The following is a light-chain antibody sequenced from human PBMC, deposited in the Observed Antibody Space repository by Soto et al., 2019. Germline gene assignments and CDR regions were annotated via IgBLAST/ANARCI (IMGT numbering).Light chain of an antibody. CDR2: DAS. Sequence: DIQMTQSPSTLSASVGERVTITCRASQTINTWLAWYQHKPGKAPKLLIYDASTLQTGVPSRFSGYSSGPESTLTISSLQPDDFATYFCQQYPCFSTEALTFGGGTRVDI. CDR3: QQYPCFSTEALT. V-gene: IGKV1-5*01. J-gene: IGKJ4*01. CDR1: QTINTW.